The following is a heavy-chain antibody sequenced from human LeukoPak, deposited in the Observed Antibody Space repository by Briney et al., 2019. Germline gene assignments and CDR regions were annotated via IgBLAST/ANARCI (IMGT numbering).Heavy chain of an antibody. Sequence: GESLKISCRGSGYSFSTYCVGWVRQMPGKGLEWMGNMYPGDSDTSYSPSFQGQFTISADKSISTAYLQWSSLKASDTAMYYCARRDGYNMGAFDIWGQGTMVTVSS. CDR2: MYPGDSDT. CDR1: GYSFSTYC. CDR3: ARRDGYNMGAFDI. D-gene: IGHD5-24*01. J-gene: IGHJ3*02. V-gene: IGHV5-51*03.